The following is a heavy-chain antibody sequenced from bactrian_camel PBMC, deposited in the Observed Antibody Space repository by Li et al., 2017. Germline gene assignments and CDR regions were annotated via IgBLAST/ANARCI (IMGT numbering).Heavy chain of an antibody. V-gene: IGHV3S40*01. Sequence: DVQLVESGGGLVQPGGSLRLSCAVSGFTFSSSPMNWVRQPPGKGLEWVPAIHSGGVATYYADSVKGRFTISRDDAKNALYLQLNSLKTEDTAMYYCTREDPGAGRADWGQGTQVTVS. CDR3: TREDPGAGRAD. CDR2: IHSGGVAT. CDR1: GFTFSSSP. J-gene: IGHJ4*01. D-gene: IGHD6*01.